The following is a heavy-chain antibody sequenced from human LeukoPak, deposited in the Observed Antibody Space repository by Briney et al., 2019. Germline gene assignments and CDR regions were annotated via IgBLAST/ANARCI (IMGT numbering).Heavy chain of an antibody. CDR2: INPSGGST. CDR3: ARERVAGRGYYYGMDV. Sequence: ASVKVSCKASGYTFTSYGISWVRQAPGQGLEWMGIINPSGGSTSYAQKFQGRVTMTRDTSTSTVYMELSSLRSEDTAVYYCARERVAGRGYYYGMDVWGQGTTVTVSS. CDR1: GYTFTSYG. V-gene: IGHV1-46*01. J-gene: IGHJ6*02. D-gene: IGHD6-19*01.